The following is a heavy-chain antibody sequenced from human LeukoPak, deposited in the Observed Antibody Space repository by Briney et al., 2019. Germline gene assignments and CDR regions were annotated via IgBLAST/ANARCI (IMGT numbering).Heavy chain of an antibody. CDR2: ISGSGSTT. Sequence: GESLRLSCAASGFTFSSYAMTWVRQAPGKGLEWVSAISGSGSTTYYADSVKGRFTISRDNSKNTLYLQMNSLRAEDTAVYYCAKDWGNYYDSSGYYYAFDYWGQGTLVTVSS. V-gene: IGHV3-23*01. D-gene: IGHD3-22*01. J-gene: IGHJ4*02. CDR3: AKDWGNYYDSSGYYYAFDY. CDR1: GFTFSSYA.